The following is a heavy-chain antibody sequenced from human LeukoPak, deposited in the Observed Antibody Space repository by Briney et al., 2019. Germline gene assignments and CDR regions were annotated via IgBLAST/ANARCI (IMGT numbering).Heavy chain of an antibody. CDR1: GYTFTSYY. V-gene: IGHV1-46*01. CDR3: ARTSPYYDYVWGSYRPYYFDY. D-gene: IGHD3-16*02. CDR2: INPSGGST. J-gene: IGHJ4*02. Sequence: ASVKVSCKASGYTFTSYYMHWVRQAPGQGLEWMGIINPSGGSTSYAQKFQGRVTMTRDTPTSTVYMELSSLRSEDTAVYYCARTSPYYDYVWGSYRPYYFDYWGQGTLVTVSS.